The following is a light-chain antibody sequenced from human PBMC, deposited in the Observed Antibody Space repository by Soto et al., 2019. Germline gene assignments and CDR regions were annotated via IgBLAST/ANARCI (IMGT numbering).Light chain of an antibody. Sequence: IVLTQSPGTLSLSPGERATVYCRVSQSVSRAPLAWYHQRPGQAPRLLIYGASNRATGVPDRFSGGGSGTDFTLTISILEPEDLGVYYCQQRSNWSITFGQGTRLEIK. J-gene: IGKJ5*01. CDR3: QQRSNWSIT. CDR1: QSVSRAP. CDR2: GAS. V-gene: IGKV3D-20*02.